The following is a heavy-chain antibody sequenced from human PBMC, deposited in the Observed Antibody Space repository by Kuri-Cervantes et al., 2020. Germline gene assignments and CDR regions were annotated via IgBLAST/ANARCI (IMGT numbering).Heavy chain of an antibody. V-gene: IGHV3-30*02. CDR1: GFTFSSYG. CDR3: ARVQGRRKHTMGYDAFDI. CDR2: IRYDGSNQ. D-gene: IGHD1-14*01. Sequence: GESLKISCAASGFTFSSYGMHWVRQAPGKGLEWVAFIRYDGSNQYYADSVKGRFTISRDNSKNTLYLQMNSLRAEDTAVYYCARVQGRRKHTMGYDAFDIWGQGTMVTVSS. J-gene: IGHJ3*02.